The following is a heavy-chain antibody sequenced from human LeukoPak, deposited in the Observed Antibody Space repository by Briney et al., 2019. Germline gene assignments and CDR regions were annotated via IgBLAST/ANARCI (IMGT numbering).Heavy chain of an antibody. D-gene: IGHD3-22*01. V-gene: IGHV1-8*03. CDR1: GYTFTSYD. J-gene: IGHJ5*02. CDR3: ARGGEAPYYDTRWFDP. Sequence: ASVKVSCKASGYTFTSYDINWVRQATGQGLEWMGWMNPNSGNTGYAQKFQGRVTITRNTSISTAYMELSSLRSEDTAVYYCARGGEAPYYDTRWFDPWGQGTLVTVSS. CDR2: MNPNSGNT.